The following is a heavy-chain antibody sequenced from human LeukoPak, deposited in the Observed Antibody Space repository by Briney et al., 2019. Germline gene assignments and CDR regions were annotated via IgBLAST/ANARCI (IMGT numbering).Heavy chain of an antibody. J-gene: IGHJ4*02. V-gene: IGHV3-23*01. CDR2: ISGSGGST. Sequence: GGSLRLSCAASGFTFSSYAMSWVRQAPGKGLEWVSAISGSGGSTYYADSVKGRFTISRDNSKNTLYLQMNSLRAEDTAVYYCGKDDYGDYSSVDIDYWGQGTLVTVTS. D-gene: IGHD4-17*01. CDR1: GFTFSSYA. CDR3: GKDDYGDYSSVDIDY.